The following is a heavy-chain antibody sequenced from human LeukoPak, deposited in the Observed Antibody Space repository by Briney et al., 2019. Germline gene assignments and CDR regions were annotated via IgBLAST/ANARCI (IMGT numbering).Heavy chain of an antibody. CDR3: ARLRFLEWFPFDY. V-gene: IGHV1-2*06. D-gene: IGHD3-3*01. J-gene: IGHJ4*02. CDR2: INPNSGGT. CDR1: GYTLTGYY. Sequence: ASVKVSCKASGYTLTGYYMHWVRQAPGQGLEWMGRINPNSGGTNYAQKFQGRVTMTRDTSISTAYMELSRLRSDDTAVYYCARLRFLEWFPFDYWGQGTLVTVSS.